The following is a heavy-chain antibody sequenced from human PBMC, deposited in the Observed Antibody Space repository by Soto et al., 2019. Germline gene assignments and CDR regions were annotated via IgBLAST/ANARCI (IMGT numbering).Heavy chain of an antibody. D-gene: IGHD4-17*01. CDR3: ARGVTTDDY. Sequence: GGSLRLSCVSSGFTFXSYWMHWVRQAPGKGLVWVSRIKSDGSSTSYADSVKGRFTISRDNAKNTLYLQMNSLRAEDTAVYYCARGVTTDDYWGQGTLVTVSS. CDR2: IKSDGSST. J-gene: IGHJ4*02. V-gene: IGHV3-74*01. CDR1: GFTFXSYW.